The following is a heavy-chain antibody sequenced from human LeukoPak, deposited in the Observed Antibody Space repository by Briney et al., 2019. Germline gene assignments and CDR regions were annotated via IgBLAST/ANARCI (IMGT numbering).Heavy chain of an antibody. CDR1: GFNFDDYG. Sequence: GGSLRLSCAAPGFNFDDYGMSWVRQAPGKGLEWVSGINWNGGGTGYADSVKGRFTISRENAKNSLYLQMNSLKAEDTALYYCARGPLQTIPTSKIVVYYYPFDYWGQGTLVTVSS. D-gene: IGHD3-22*01. J-gene: IGHJ4*02. V-gene: IGHV3-20*04. CDR3: ARGPLQTIPTSKIVVYYYPFDY. CDR2: INWNGGGT.